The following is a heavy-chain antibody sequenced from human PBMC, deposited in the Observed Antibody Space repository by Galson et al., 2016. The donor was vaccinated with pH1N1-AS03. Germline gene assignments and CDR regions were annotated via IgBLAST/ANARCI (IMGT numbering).Heavy chain of an antibody. D-gene: IGHD6-19*01. CDR3: ARHERWFSSGWDIDS. V-gene: IGHV4-39*07. J-gene: IGHJ4*02. Sequence: TLSLTCTVSGGYVSSSRNYWGWIRQPPGKGLEWIGSMYYTGSTYKAPSLQSRATISVDTSKNQFSLKLISVTAADTAVYYCARHERWFSSGWDIDSWSLGTLVTVFS. CDR1: GGYVSSSRNY. CDR2: MYYTGST.